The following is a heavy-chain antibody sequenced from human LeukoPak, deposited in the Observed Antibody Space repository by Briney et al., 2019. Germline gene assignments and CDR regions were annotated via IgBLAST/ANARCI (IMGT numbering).Heavy chain of an antibody. CDR3: ARGLPASDSTYYDFWSGAFDI. CDR2: INHSGST. D-gene: IGHD3-3*01. J-gene: IGHJ3*02. CDR1: GGSFSGYY. Sequence: NPSETLSLTCAVYGGSFSGYYWSWIRQPPGKGLEWIGEINHSGSTNYNPSLKSRVTISVDTSKNQFSLKLSSVTAADTAVYYCARGLPASDSTYYDFWSGAFDIWGQGTMVTVSS. V-gene: IGHV4-34*01.